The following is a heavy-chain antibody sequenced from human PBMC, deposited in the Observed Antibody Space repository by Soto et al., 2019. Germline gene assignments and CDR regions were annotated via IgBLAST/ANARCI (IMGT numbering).Heavy chain of an antibody. D-gene: IGHD2-2*03. CDR3: ARTRSFTLGFYYDGMDV. J-gene: IGHJ6*02. Sequence: GESLKISCKGSGYSFAGYWITWVRQKPGKGLEWMGRIDPSDSQTYYSPSFRGHVTISADKSITTAYLQWTSLKASDTALYYCARTRSFTLGFYYDGMDVWGQGTTVSVSS. V-gene: IGHV5-10-1*01. CDR2: IDPSDSQT. CDR1: GYSFAGYW.